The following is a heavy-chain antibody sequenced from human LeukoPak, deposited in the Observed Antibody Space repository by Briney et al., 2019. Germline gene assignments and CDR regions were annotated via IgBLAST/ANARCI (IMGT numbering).Heavy chain of an antibody. Sequence: GGSLRLSCSASGFTFSSYAMNWVRQAPGKGLEWVSSISGGDESTYNADSVKGRFIISRDNSKNTLYLQMNGLRAEDTAIYYCAKGEGGSCSSSSCSTYFDYWGQGTLVTVSS. CDR2: ISGGDEST. D-gene: IGHD2-15*01. CDR3: AKGEGGSCSSSSCSTYFDY. J-gene: IGHJ4*02. CDR1: GFTFSSYA. V-gene: IGHV3-23*01.